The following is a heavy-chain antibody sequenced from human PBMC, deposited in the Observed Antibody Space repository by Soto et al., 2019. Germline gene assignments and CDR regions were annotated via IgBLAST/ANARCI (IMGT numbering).Heavy chain of an antibody. D-gene: IGHD4-17*01. CDR3: ASAPGGLTTRFEPIDY. CDR1: GGSFSGYY. CDR2: INHSGST. Sequence: SETLSLTCAVYGGSFSGYYWSWIRQPPGKGLEWIGEINHSGSTNYNPSLKSRVTISVDTSKNQFSLKLSSVTAADTAVYYCASAPGGLTTRFEPIDYWGQGTLVTVSS. J-gene: IGHJ4*02. V-gene: IGHV4-34*01.